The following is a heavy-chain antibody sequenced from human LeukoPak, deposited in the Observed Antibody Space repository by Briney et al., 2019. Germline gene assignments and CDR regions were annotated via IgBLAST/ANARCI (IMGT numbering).Heavy chain of an antibody. CDR1: GFTFSSYA. CDR2: ISSSSSDI. V-gene: IGHV3-23*01. Sequence: GGSLRLSCAASGFTFSSYAMSWVRQAPGKGLEWVSSISSSSSDIYYADSVKGRFTISRDNSKNTLYLQMNSLRAEDTAVYYCAKDPVGALYYFDYWGQGTLVTVSS. D-gene: IGHD1-26*01. J-gene: IGHJ4*02. CDR3: AKDPVGALYYFDY.